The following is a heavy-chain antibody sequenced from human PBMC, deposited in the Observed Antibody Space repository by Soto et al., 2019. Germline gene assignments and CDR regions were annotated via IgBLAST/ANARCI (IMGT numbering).Heavy chain of an antibody. CDR3: TRDTSTDAFDV. D-gene: IGHD3-16*01. J-gene: IGHJ3*01. CDR2: IRSKAYGGTT. V-gene: IGHV3-49*03. Sequence: PGGSLRLSCTASGFTFGDYAMSWFRQAPGKGLEWVGFIRSKAYGGTTEYAASVKGRFTISRDDSKSIAYLQMNSLKTEDTAVYYCTRDTSTDAFDVWGQGTMVTVSS. CDR1: GFTFGDYA.